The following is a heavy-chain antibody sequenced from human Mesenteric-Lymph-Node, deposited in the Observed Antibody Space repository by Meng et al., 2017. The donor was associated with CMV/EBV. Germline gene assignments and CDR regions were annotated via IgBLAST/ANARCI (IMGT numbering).Heavy chain of an antibody. D-gene: IGHD5-12*01. V-gene: IGHV1-2*02. J-gene: IGHJ4*02. CDR1: GYTFTGYY. CDR3: ARSLSGYEAEFDY. CDR2: INPNSGGT. Sequence: ASVKVSCKASGYTFTGYYMHWVRQAPGQGLEWMGWINPNSGGTNYAQKFQGRVTMTRDTPISTAYMELSRLRSDDTAVYYCARSLSGYEAEFDYWGQGTLVTVSS.